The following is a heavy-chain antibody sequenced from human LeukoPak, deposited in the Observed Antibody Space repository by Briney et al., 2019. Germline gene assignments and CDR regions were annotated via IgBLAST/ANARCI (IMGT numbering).Heavy chain of an antibody. Sequence: PGGSLRLSCAASGFTFSSYSMNWVRQAPGKGLEWVSSISSSSSYIYYADSVKGRFTISRDNAKNSLYLQMNSLRAEDTAVYYCAGDSHQIADYWYFDLWGRGTLVTVSS. CDR1: GFTFSSYS. V-gene: IGHV3-21*01. CDR2: ISSSSSYI. J-gene: IGHJ2*01. CDR3: AGDSHQIADYWYFDL.